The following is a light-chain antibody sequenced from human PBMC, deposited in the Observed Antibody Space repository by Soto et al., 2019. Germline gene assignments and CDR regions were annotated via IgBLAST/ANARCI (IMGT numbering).Light chain of an antibody. CDR3: QHYVGSPT. CDR2: DAS. CDR1: QSVSSF. Sequence: EIEVTQSPATLSLSPGERATLSCRASQSVSSFFVWYQQKPGQSPRLLIYDASNRASGIPARFTGSGSGTDFTLTITRVEPEDSAMYYCQHYVGSPTFGQGTKVDIK. J-gene: IGKJ1*01. V-gene: IGKV3-11*01.